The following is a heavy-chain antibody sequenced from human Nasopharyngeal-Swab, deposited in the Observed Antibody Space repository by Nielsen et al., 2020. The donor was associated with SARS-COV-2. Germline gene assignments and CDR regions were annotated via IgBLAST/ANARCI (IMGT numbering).Heavy chain of an antibody. D-gene: IGHD1-1*01. Sequence: SETLSLTCTVSGGSISSSGNYWGWIRQPPGKGLEWLGSIDYSGTTYYNPSLKSRVSLSMDTSENQFSLKLSSVTAADTAVYYCARRTTFDYWGQGTLVTVSS. CDR3: ARRTTFDY. CDR2: IDYSGTT. V-gene: IGHV4-39*07. CDR1: GGSISSSGNY. J-gene: IGHJ4*02.